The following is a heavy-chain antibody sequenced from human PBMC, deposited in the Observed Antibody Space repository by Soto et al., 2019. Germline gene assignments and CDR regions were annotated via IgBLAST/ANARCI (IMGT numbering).Heavy chain of an antibody. CDR2: IYYSGST. D-gene: IGHD1-26*01. CDR1: GVPMSSSGYY. Sequence: PSETLSLTCTVSGVPMSSSGYYWGWIRQPPGKGLEWIGSIYYSGSTFYNPSLKSRVTLSIDTSRNQFSLKLSSVTAADSAVYYCARGDSGSYNNWFDAWGQGTLVTVSS. V-gene: IGHV4-39*01. CDR3: ARGDSGSYNNWFDA. J-gene: IGHJ5*02.